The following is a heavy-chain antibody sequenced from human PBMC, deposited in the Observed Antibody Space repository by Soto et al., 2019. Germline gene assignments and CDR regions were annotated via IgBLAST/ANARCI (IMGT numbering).Heavy chain of an antibody. J-gene: IGHJ4*02. D-gene: IGHD3-22*01. CDR1: GFTFSGSA. Sequence: GGSLRLSCAASGFTFSGSAMHRVRQASGKGLEWVGRIRSKANSYATAYAASVKGRFTISRDDSKNTAYLQMNSLKTEDTAVYYCTRRGSSGYYYVRYFDYWGQGTLVTVSS. V-gene: IGHV3-73*01. CDR3: TRRGSSGYYYVRYFDY. CDR2: IRSKANSYAT.